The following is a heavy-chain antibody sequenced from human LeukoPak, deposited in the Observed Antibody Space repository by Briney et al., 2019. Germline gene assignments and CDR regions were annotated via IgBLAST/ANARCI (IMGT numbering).Heavy chain of an antibody. CDR1: GFTFSSYS. Sequence: PGGSLRLSCAASGFTFSSYSMNWVRQAPGKGLEWVSSISSSSSYIYYADSVKGRFTISRDNAKNSLYLQMNSLRAEDTAVYYCARKGGRYCSGGSCHTFGMDVWGQGTTVTVSS. CDR2: ISSSSSYI. J-gene: IGHJ6*02. V-gene: IGHV3-21*01. D-gene: IGHD2-15*01. CDR3: ARKGGRYCSGGSCHTFGMDV.